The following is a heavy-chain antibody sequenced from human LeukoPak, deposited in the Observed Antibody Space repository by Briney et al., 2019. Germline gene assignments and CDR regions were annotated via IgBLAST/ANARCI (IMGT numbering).Heavy chain of an antibody. CDR2: IYYSGST. CDR1: GGSFSGYY. J-gene: IGHJ6*03. CDR3: ARVDGYSYGYYYYYMDV. D-gene: IGHD5-18*01. Sequence: SETLSLTCAVYGGSFSGYYWSWIRQPPGKGLEWIGYIYYSGSTNYNPSLKSRVTISVDTSKNQFSLKLSSVTAADTAVYYCARVDGYSYGYYYYYMDVWGKGTTVTISS. V-gene: IGHV4-59*01.